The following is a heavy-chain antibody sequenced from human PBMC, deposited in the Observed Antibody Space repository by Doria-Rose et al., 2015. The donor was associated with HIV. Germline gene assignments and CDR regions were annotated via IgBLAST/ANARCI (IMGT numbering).Heavy chain of an antibody. D-gene: IGHD6-13*01. V-gene: IGHV2-26*01. J-gene: IGHJ4*02. CDR1: GVSLSSPGMG. CDR3: ARIKSSRWYHKYYFDF. CDR2: IFSDDER. Sequence: SGPVLVNPTETLTLTCTVSGVSLSSPGMGVSWIRQPPGKALEWLANIFSDDERSYTTSLKSRLTISRGTSKSQVVLTMTDMDPVDTATYYCARIKSSRWYHKYYFDFWGQGTLVIVSA.